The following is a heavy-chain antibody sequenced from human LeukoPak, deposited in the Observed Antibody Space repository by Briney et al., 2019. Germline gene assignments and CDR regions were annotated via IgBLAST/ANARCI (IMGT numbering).Heavy chain of an antibody. D-gene: IGHD1-26*01. V-gene: IGHV3-21*01. Sequence: GGSLRLSCAASGFTFSSYSMNWVRQAPGKGLEWVSSISSSSSYIYYADSVKGRFTISRDNAKNSLYLQMNSLRAEDTAVYYCARDRWELTSGYFDYRGQGTLVTVSS. CDR3: ARDRWELTSGYFDY. CDR1: GFTFSSYS. J-gene: IGHJ4*02. CDR2: ISSSSSYI.